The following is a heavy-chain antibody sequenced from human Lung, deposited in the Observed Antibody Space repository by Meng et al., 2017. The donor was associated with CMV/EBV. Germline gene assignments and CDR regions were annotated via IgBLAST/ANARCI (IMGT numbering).Heavy chain of an antibody. CDR3: VKGAAGLVP. J-gene: IGHJ4*02. D-gene: IGHD3/OR15-3a*01. Sequence: GESLKISCAASGFTFTSYGMSWVRQAPGKGLEWVSLIYNDGSRTHYADSVKGRFTISRDNSKNTVSLQMNNLRVEDSAVYYCVKGAAGLVPWGQGTLVTVSS. CDR1: GFTFTSYG. V-gene: IGHV3-23*03. CDR2: IYNDGSRT.